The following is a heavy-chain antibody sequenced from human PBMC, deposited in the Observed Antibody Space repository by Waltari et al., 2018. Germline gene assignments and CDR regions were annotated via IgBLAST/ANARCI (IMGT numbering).Heavy chain of an antibody. CDR2: IYYSGST. CDR3: ASLPVRRIQLWASFDY. CDR1: GGSISSSSYY. D-gene: IGHD5-18*01. J-gene: IGHJ4*02. Sequence: QLQLQESGPGLVKPSETLSLTCTVSGGSISSSSYYWGWIRQPPGKGLEWIGSIYYSGSTYYNPSLKSRVTISVDTSKNQFSLKLSSGTAADTAVYYCASLPVRRIQLWASFDYWGQGTLVTVSS. V-gene: IGHV4-39*01.